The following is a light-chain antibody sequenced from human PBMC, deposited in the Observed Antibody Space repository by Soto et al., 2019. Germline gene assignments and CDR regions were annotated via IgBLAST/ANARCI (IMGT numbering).Light chain of an antibody. CDR2: DAS. CDR3: QQFNSYPFT. CDR1: QGISSA. V-gene: IGKV1-13*02. J-gene: IGKJ3*01. Sequence: AIQLTQSPSSLSASVGDRVTITCRASQGISSALAWYQQKPGKAPKLLIYDASSLESGVPSRFSGSGSETDFNLTISSLQPEDFATYYSQQFNSYPFTFGPATKVDIK.